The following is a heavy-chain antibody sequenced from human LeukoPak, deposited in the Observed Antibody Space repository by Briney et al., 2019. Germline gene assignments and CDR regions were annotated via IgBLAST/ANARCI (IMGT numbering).Heavy chain of an antibody. J-gene: IGHJ5*02. V-gene: IGHV3-7*01. CDR1: GFTFSIHW. Sequence: SGGSLRLSCAASGFTFSIHWMSWVRQAPGKGLEWVANIKQDGSAKYYVDSVKGRFTISRDNAKNLLYLQMNSLRAEDTAVYYCARDSGGPYYDFWSGPWGQGTLVTVSS. D-gene: IGHD3-3*01. CDR3: ARDSGGPYYDFWSGP. CDR2: IKQDGSAK.